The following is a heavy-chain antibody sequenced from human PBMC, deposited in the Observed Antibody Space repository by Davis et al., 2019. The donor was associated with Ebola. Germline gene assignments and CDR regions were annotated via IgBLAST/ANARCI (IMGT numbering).Heavy chain of an antibody. CDR3: ARVRVPAGRYYYYYGMDV. V-gene: IGHV4-39*01. Sequence: PSETLSLTCTVSGGSISSSSYYWGWIRQPPGKGLEWIGSIYYSGSTYYNPSLKSRVTISVDTSKNQFSLKLSSVTAADTAVYYCARVRVPAGRYYYYYGMDVWGKGTTVTVSS. J-gene: IGHJ6*04. CDR2: IYYSGST. D-gene: IGHD2-2*01. CDR1: GGSISSSSYY.